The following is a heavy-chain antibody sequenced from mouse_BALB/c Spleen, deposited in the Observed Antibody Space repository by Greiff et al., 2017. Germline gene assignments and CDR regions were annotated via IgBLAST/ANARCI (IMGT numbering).Heavy chain of an antibody. CDR1: GFTFSSYT. D-gene: IGHD3-1*01. V-gene: IGHV5-6-4*01. Sequence: DVKLVESGGGLVKPGGSLKLSCAASGFTFSSYTMNWVRQTPEKRLEWVATISSGGSYTNYQDSMKGRFTISRDNAKNTLYQQMSSLKSEDTAMYYCTRDRGYDAMDYWGQGTSVTVSS. CDR2: ISSGGSYT. CDR3: TRDRGYDAMDY. J-gene: IGHJ4*01.